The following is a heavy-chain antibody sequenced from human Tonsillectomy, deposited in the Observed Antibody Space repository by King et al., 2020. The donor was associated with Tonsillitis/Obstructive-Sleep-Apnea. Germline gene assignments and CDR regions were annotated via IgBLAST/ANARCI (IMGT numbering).Heavy chain of an antibody. CDR1: GFTFSNYH. D-gene: IGHD6-13*01. Sequence: VQLVESGGGVVQPGRSLRLSCAASGFTFSNYHVHWVRQGPGKGLEWVAVISYDGSNKYYADSVKGRFTISRDNSRNELYLQMNSLRTEDTAVYYCARALHRAFNSRWTVNYFCGQGTLVTVSS. V-gene: IGHV3-30*04. CDR3: ARALHRAFNSRWTVNYF. J-gene: IGHJ4*02. CDR2: ISYDGSNK.